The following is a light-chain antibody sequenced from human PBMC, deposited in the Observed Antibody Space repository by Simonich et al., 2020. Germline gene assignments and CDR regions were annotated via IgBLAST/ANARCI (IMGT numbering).Light chain of an antibody. CDR3: QSADSSGTYPEV. V-gene: IGLV3-25*03. J-gene: IGLJ3*02. CDR2: KDS. Sequence: SYELTQPSSVSVSPGQTARITCSGDVLAKKYARWFQQKPGQAPGLVIYKDSERPSGIPERFSGSSSGTTVTLTISGVQAEDEADYYCQSADSSGTYPEVFGGGTKLTVL. CDR1: VLAKKY.